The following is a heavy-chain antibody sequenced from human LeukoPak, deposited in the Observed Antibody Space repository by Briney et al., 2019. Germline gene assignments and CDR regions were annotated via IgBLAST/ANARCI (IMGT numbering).Heavy chain of an antibody. J-gene: IGHJ6*02. CDR1: AGSISSYY. CDR3: ARSHYYGSGSYYNGYYYGMDV. CDR2: IYYSGST. Sequence: PSETLSLTCTASAGSISSYYWSWIRQPPGKGLEWIGYIYYSGSTNYNPSLKSRVTISVDTSKNQFSLKLSSVTAADTAVYYCARSHYYGSGSYYNGYYYGMDVWGQGTTVTVSS. V-gene: IGHV4-59*01. D-gene: IGHD3-10*01.